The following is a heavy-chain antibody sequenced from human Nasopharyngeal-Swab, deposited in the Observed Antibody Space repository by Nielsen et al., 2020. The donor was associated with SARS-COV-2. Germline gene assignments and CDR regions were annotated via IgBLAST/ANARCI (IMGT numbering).Heavy chain of an antibody. J-gene: IGHJ3*02. CDR3: ARDHVLPDAFDI. Sequence: GGSLRLTCAAFGFSFSSYSMNWVRQAPGKGLEWVSSISSSSSYIYYADSVKGRFTISRDNAKNSLYLQMNSLRAEDTAVYYCARDHVLPDAFDIWGQGTMVTVSS. CDR1: GFSFSSYS. D-gene: IGHD3-10*01. V-gene: IGHV3-21*01. CDR2: ISSSSSYI.